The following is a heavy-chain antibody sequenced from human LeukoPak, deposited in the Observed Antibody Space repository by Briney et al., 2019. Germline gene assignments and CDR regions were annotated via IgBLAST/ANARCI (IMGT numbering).Heavy chain of an antibody. D-gene: IGHD4-23*01. V-gene: IGHV3-7*03. CDR1: GFTYTTYW. CDR2: IKTDGRDK. J-gene: IGHJ4*02. CDR3: ARVWPYGGNDDLAFDY. Sequence: GGSLRLSCAASGFTYTTYWMSWVRQAPGKGLEWVANIKTDGRDKNYVDSVKGRFTISRDNAKNSVYLQMNGLRAEDTAVYYCARVWPYGGNDDLAFDYWGQGTLVTVSS.